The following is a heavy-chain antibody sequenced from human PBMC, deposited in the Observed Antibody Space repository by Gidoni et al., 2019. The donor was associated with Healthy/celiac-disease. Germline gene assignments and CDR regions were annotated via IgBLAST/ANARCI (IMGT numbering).Heavy chain of an antibody. CDR1: GYSFTSYW. D-gene: IGHD5-18*01. CDR2: IYPGDSDT. CDR3: ARLGQLWLGGENWFDP. J-gene: IGHJ5*02. Sequence: EVQLVPSGAEVKKPGESLKISCKGSGYSFTSYWIGWVRQMPGKGLEWMGIIYPGDSDTRYSPSFQGQVTISADKSISTAYLQWSSLKASDTAMYYCARLGQLWLGGENWFDPWGQGTLVTVSS. V-gene: IGHV5-51*01.